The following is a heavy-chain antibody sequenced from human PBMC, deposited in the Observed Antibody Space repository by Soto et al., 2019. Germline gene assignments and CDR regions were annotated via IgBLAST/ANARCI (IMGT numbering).Heavy chain of an antibody. CDR2: INTGNGDT. D-gene: IGHD5-12*01. Sequence: QVQLVQSGAEMKKPGASVKVSCKTSGINYNTYAIHWVRQAPGQGLEWMGWINTGNGDTRYSQNFQARVTLTRDTSASTVYMDLDSLKSEDTGLYFCARAISGYVTWGQGTLVTVSS. CDR1: GINYNTYA. V-gene: IGHV1-3*04. J-gene: IGHJ4*02. CDR3: ARAISGYVT.